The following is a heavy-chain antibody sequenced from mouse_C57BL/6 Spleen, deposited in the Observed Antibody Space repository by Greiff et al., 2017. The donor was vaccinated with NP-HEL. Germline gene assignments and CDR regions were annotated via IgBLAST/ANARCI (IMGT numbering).Heavy chain of an antibody. CDR1: GYTFTDYN. J-gene: IGHJ3*01. D-gene: IGHD2-10*01. CDR2: INPNNGGT. V-gene: IGHV1-18*01. CDR3: ARSAYYGNYAWFAY. Sequence: EVMLVESGPELVKPGASVKIPCKASGYTFTDYNMDWVKQSHGKSLEWIGDINPNNGGTIYNQKFKGKATLTVDKSSSTAYMELRSLTSEDTAVYYCARSAYYGNYAWFAYWGQGTLVTVSA.